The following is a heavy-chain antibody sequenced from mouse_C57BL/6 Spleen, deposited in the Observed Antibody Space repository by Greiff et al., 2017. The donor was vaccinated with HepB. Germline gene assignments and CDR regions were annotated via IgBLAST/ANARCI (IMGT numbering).Heavy chain of an antibody. V-gene: IGHV1-4*01. J-gene: IGHJ1*03. CDR2: INPSSGYT. Sequence: QVQLQQSGAELARPGASVKMSCKASGYTFTSYTMHWVKQRPGQGLEWIGYINPSSGYTKYNQKFKDKATLTADKSSSTAYMQLSSLTSEDSAVYYCARGGLLRDFDVWGTGTTVTVSS. CDR3: ARGGLLRDFDV. D-gene: IGHD2-3*01. CDR1: GYTFTSYT.